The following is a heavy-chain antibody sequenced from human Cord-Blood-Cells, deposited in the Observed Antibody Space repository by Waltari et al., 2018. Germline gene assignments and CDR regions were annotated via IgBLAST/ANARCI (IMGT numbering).Heavy chain of an antibody. CDR1: GGSSSSSRYY. D-gene: IGHD7-27*01. CDR2: IYYSGST. CDR3: ARPTTGDDFKFDY. V-gene: IGHV4-39*01. Sequence: QLQLQESGPGLVKPSETLSLTCTGSGGSSSSSRYYRGWIRQPPGKGLEWIGGIYYSGSTYYNPSLKSRVTISVDTSKNQFSLKLSSVTAADTAVYYCARPTTGDDFKFDYWGQGTLVTVSS. J-gene: IGHJ4*02.